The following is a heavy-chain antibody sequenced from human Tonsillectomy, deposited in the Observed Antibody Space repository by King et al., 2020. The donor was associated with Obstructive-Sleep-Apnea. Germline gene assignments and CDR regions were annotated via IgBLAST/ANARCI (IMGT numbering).Heavy chain of an antibody. CDR3: AKDRLRGYSGYGGKYYFDY. CDR1: GFTFSSYG. CDR2: IRYDGSNK. Sequence: VQLVESGGGVVQPGRSLRLSCAASGFTFSSYGMHWVRQAPGKGLEWVAFIRYDGSNKYYADSVKGQLTISRDNSKNTLYLQMNSLRAEDTAVYYCAKDRLRGYSGYGGKYYFDYWGQGTLVTVSS. V-gene: IGHV3-30*02. D-gene: IGHD5-12*01. J-gene: IGHJ4*02.